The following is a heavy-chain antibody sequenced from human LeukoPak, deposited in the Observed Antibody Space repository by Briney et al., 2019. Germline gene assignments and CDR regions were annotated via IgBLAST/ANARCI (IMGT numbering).Heavy chain of an antibody. CDR3: ARASSRAFDY. V-gene: IGHV3-21*01. CDR1: GFTFSNYN. J-gene: IGHJ4*02. CDR2: IDSSGSYI. Sequence: GGSLRLSCAASGFTFSNYNMNWVRQAPGKGLEWVSYIDSSGSYIYYADSVKGRFTISRDNAKNSLYLQVNSLRAEETAVYYCARASSRAFDYWGQGTLVTVSS.